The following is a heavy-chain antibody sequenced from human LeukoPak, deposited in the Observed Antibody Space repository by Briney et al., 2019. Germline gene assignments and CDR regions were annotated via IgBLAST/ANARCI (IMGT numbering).Heavy chain of an antibody. J-gene: IGHJ3*02. D-gene: IGHD6-19*01. Sequence: PSETLPLTCTVSGGSISSSYWSWIRRPPGKELEWIGCIFYTGSTDYSPSLKSRVTISVDTSKNQFSLKVNSVTAADTAVYYCARARYSRAWYASDIWGQGTVVTVSA. V-gene: IGHV4-59*01. CDR3: ARARYSRAWYASDI. CDR1: GGSISSSY. CDR2: IFYTGST.